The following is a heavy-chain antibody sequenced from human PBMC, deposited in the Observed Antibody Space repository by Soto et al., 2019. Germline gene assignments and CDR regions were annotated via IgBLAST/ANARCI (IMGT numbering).Heavy chain of an antibody. Sequence: VQLVESGGGLFQPGGSRNLSCAASGFTVGNNSMSWVRQAPGKGLEWVSLIYSTGTTKYADSVKGRFTVSRDNAKNTLYLQMNSLRAEDTAVYYCAKDGRGSGSHYNSFGYWGQGTLVTVSS. CDR1: GFTVGNNS. CDR3: AKDGRGSGSHYNSFGY. D-gene: IGHD3-10*01. V-gene: IGHV3-53*01. J-gene: IGHJ4*02. CDR2: IYSTGTT.